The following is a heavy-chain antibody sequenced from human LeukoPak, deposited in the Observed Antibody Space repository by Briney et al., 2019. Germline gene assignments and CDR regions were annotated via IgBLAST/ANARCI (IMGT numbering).Heavy chain of an antibody. CDR3: VKGGWCDD. Sequence: GGSLRLSCVASSFTFSSSWMTWVRQAPGKGLEWVANFNPDGSVEHYVDSVKGRFDVSRKNAKNSLYLQMNGLTGEDTAVYYCVKGGWCDDWGQGALVTVSS. V-gene: IGHV3-7*01. CDR1: SFTFSSSW. CDR2: FNPDGSVE. D-gene: IGHD2-21*01. J-gene: IGHJ4*02.